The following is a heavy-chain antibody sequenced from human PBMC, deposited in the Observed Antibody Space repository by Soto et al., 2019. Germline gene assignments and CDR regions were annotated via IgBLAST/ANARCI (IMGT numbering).Heavy chain of an antibody. CDR3: AWTRRNSYQLPRGHNWFDP. D-gene: IGHD2-2*01. Sequence: SGPTLVNPTETLTLTCTVSGFSLSNARMGVSWIRQPPGKALEWLAHIFSNDEKSYSTSLKSRLTISKDTSKSQVVLTMTNMDPVDTATYYCAWTRRNSYQLPRGHNWFDPWGQGTLVTVSS. CDR2: IFSNDEK. J-gene: IGHJ5*02. V-gene: IGHV2-26*01. CDR1: GFSLSNARMG.